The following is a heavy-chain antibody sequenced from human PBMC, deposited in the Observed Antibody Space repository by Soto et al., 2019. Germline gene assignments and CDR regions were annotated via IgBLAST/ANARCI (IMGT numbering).Heavy chain of an antibody. D-gene: IGHD2-15*01. CDR3: ARGLVVAATPGPLDY. J-gene: IGHJ4*02. CDR1: GGSISSSSYY. Sequence: QLQLQESGPGLVKPSETLSLTCTVSGGSISSSSYYWGWIRQPPGKGLEWIGSIYYSGSTYYNPSLKSRVTISIDTSKNQFSLRLSYVTAADTAVYYCARGLVVAATPGPLDYWGQGTLVTVSS. CDR2: IYYSGST. V-gene: IGHV4-39*01.